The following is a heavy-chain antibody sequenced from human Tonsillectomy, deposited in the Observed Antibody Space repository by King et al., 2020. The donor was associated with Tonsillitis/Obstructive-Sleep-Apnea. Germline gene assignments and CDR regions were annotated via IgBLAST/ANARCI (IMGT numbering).Heavy chain of an antibody. Sequence: VQLVESGGGLVQPGGSLRLSCAASGFSISNYWMYWVRQAPGKGLVWVSRIKSDGSSTTYADSVKGRFTISRDNAKNTLYLQMISLRAEDTAVYYCARGGPKGSTVYWGQGTLVTVSS. CDR2: IKSDGSST. CDR3: ARGGPKGSTVY. CDR1: GFSISNYW. V-gene: IGHV3-74*01. D-gene: IGHD2-15*01. J-gene: IGHJ4*02.